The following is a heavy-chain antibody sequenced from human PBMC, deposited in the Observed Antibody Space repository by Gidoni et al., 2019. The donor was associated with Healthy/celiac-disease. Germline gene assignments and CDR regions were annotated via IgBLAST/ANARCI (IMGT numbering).Heavy chain of an antibody. D-gene: IGHD2-21*02. Sequence: EVQLVESGGGLVQPGGSLRLSCAASGFTFSDHYMDWVRQAPGKGLEWVGRTRNKANSYTTEYAASVKGRFTISRDDSKNSLYLQMNSLKTEDTAVYYCARGVTHGFDAFDIWGQGTMVTVSS. CDR1: GFTFSDHY. J-gene: IGHJ3*02. CDR2: TRNKANSYTT. V-gene: IGHV3-72*01. CDR3: ARGVTHGFDAFDI.